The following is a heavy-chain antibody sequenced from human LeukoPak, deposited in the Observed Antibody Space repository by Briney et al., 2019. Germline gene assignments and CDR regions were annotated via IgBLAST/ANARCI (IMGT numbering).Heavy chain of an antibody. J-gene: IGHJ4*02. Sequence: ASVKVSCKASGYTFASYGISWVRQAPGQGLEWMGLISAYSGNTNFAQKLQGRVTMTTDTSTSTAYMELRSLRSDDTAVYFCARGADTGSYGSLVYFDYWGQGTLVTVSS. CDR2: ISAYSGNT. CDR3: ARGADTGSYGSLVYFDY. V-gene: IGHV1-18*01. CDR1: GYTFASYG. D-gene: IGHD3-16*01.